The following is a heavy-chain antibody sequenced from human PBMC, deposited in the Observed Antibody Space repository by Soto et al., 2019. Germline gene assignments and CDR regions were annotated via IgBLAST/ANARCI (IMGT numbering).Heavy chain of an antibody. V-gene: IGHV5-51*01. CDR2: VYPGDSDT. CDR1: GYRFTSYW. D-gene: IGHD3-9*01. CDR3: ARVLRYFDWLSTTPYYYYYGMDV. J-gene: IGHJ6*02. Sequence: GESLKISCKGSGYRFTSYWIGWVRQMPGEGLEGMGIVYPGDSDTRYSPSFQGQVTISADKSISTAYLQWSSLKASDTAMYYCARVLRYFDWLSTTPYYYYYGMDVWGQGTTVTVSS.